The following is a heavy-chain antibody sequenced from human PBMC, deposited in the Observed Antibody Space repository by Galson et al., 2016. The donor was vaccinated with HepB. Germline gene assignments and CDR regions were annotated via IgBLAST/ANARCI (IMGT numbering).Heavy chain of an antibody. J-gene: IGHJ4*02. Sequence: SLRLSCAASGFTFSSYAMSWVRQAPGKGLEWVSSSGSGGPTYYADSVKGRFTISRDNSKNTLFLQMHSLRADDTAVNYRAKSVLEYDILTGYYRRGADYWGQGTLVTVSS. CDR1: GFTFSSYA. V-gene: IGHV3-23*01. D-gene: IGHD3-9*01. CDR3: AKSVLEYDILTGYYRRGADY. CDR2: SGSGGPT.